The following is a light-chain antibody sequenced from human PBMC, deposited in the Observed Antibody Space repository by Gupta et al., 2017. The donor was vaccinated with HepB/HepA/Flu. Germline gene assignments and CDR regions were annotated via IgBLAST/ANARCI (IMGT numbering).Light chain of an antibody. CDR3: QTWGTGNSVV. J-gene: IGLJ2*01. Sequence: QLAVTQSPSASASLRASVKLTCTLSSGHSSYAIAWHQQQPEKGPRYLMKVNSDGSHTKEDGIPDRFSGSSSGTARYLTISSLQSEDETDYYCQTWGTGNSVVFGGGTKLTVL. CDR1: SGHSSYA. CDR2: VNSDGSH. V-gene: IGLV4-69*01.